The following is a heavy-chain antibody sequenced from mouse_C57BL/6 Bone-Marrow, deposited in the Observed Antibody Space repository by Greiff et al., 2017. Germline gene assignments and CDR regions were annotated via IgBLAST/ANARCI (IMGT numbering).Heavy chain of an antibody. V-gene: IGHV5-4*01. CDR3: ARDRGQLRLNYFDY. CDR1: GFTFSSYA. Sequence: EVKVVESGGGLVKPGGSLKLSCAASGFTFSSYAMSWVRQTPEKRLEWVATISDGGSYTYYPDNVKGRLTLSRDNAKNNLYLQMSHLKSEDTAIYYCARDRGQLRLNYFDYWGQGTTLTVSS. CDR2: ISDGGSYT. D-gene: IGHD3-2*02. J-gene: IGHJ2*01.